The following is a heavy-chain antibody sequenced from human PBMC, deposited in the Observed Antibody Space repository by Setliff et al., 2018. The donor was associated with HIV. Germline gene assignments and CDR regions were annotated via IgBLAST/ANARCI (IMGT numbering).Heavy chain of an antibody. V-gene: IGHV4-4*07. Sequence: PSETLSLTCTSSGDSISGYYWSWIRQHAGKGLEWIGRMHTSGNTNYNPSLKSRVTMSVDTSKNQFSLRLSSVTAADTAVYYCARDQKGYSYGYFDSWGQGTLVTVSS. CDR1: GDSISGYY. CDR3: ARDQKGYSYGYFDS. D-gene: IGHD5-18*01. CDR2: MHTSGNT. J-gene: IGHJ4*02.